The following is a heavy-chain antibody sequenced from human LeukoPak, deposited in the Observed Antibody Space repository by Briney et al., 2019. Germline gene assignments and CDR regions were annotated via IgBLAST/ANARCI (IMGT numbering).Heavy chain of an antibody. J-gene: IGHJ4*02. CDR1: GYTLTELS. CDR2: FDPEDGET. V-gene: IGHV1-24*01. CDR3: ATSWSQGSSWSFDY. Sequence: ASVKVPCKVSGYTLTELSMHWVRQAPGKGLEWMGGFDPEDGETIYAQKFQGRVTMTEDTSTDTAYMELSSLRSEDTAVYYCATSWSQGSSWSFDYWGQGTLVTVSS. D-gene: IGHD6-13*01.